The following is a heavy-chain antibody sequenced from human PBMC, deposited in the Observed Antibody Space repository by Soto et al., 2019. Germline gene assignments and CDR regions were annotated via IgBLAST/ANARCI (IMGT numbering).Heavy chain of an antibody. Sequence: QVQLEESGPGLVKPSETLSLTCTVSGGSISRYYWSWIRQSPGKGLEWIGYIYHTGTTDYNPSLKSRVTISVDTSKKQFSLGLRSVTAADTAIYYCARLSAGHGDNHDYWGQGTLVTVSS. CDR1: GGSISRYY. J-gene: IGHJ4*02. CDR2: IYHTGTT. CDR3: ARLSAGHGDNHDY. V-gene: IGHV4-59*08. D-gene: IGHD4-17*01.